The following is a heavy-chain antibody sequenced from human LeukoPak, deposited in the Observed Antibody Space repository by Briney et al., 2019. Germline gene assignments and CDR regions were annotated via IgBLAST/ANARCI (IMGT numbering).Heavy chain of an antibody. D-gene: IGHD3-10*02. CDR2: ISSNGGST. CDR1: GFTFSSYA. V-gene: IGHV3-64*01. Sequence: GGSLRLSCAASGFTFSSYAMHWVRQAPGKGLEYVSAISSNGGSTYYANSVKGRFTISRDNAKNSLYLQMNSLRAEDTAVYYCAELGITMIGGVWGQGTMVTVSS. CDR3: AELGITMIGGV. J-gene: IGHJ3*01.